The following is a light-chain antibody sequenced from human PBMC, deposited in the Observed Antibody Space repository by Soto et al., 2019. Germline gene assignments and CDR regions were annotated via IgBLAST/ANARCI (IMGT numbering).Light chain of an antibody. Sequence: EIVLTQSPGTLSLSPGERATLSCRASQSVARSSLTWYQQKPGQAPRVLFYGASNRATGIPDRFSGSGSGTDFTLTISRPEPEDVAVYYCQQYGSSPRTFGQGTKVEIK. V-gene: IGKV3-20*01. CDR3: QQYGSSPRT. CDR2: GAS. J-gene: IGKJ1*01. CDR1: QSVARSS.